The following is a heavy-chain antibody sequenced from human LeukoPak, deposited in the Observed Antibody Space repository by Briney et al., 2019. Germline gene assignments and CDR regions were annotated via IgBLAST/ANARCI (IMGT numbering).Heavy chain of an antibody. Sequence: GRSLRLSCAASGFTFSSYGMHWVRQAPGKGLERVAVIWYDGSNKYYADSVKGRFTISRDNSKNTLYLQMNSLRAEDTAVYYCARDWKGCECLDYWGQGTLVTVSS. V-gene: IGHV3-33*01. CDR1: GFTFSSYG. J-gene: IGHJ4*02. D-gene: IGHD5/OR15-5a*01. CDR2: IWYDGSNK. CDR3: ARDWKGCECLDY.